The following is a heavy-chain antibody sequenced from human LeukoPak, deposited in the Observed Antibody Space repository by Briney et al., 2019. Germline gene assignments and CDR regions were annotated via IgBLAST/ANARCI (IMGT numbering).Heavy chain of an antibody. Sequence: ASVKVSCKASGYTFTGYYMHWVRQAPGQGLEWMGWINPNSGGTNYAQKFLGRITMTRDTCITTAYMELSRLRSDDTAVYYCASATTYCGADCYPLDAFDIWGQGTMVTVSS. CDR2: INPNSGGT. J-gene: IGHJ3*02. CDR3: ASATTYCGADCYPLDAFDI. CDR1: GYTFTGYY. V-gene: IGHV1-2*02. D-gene: IGHD2-21*02.